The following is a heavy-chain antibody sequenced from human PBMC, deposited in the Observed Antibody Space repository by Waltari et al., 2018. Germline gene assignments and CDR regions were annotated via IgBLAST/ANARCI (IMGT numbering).Heavy chain of an antibody. J-gene: IGHJ4*02. CDR2: INPIVGTA. CDR3: ARGYDSSGYSDY. D-gene: IGHD3-22*01. CDR1: GGTFSSYA. V-gene: IGHV1-69*01. Sequence: QVQLVQSGTEVKKPGSSVKVSCKASGGTFSSYAISWVRQAPGQGLEWMGGINPIVGTANYAQKFQGRVTITADESTSTAYMELSSLRSEDTAVYYCARGYDSSGYSDYWGQGTLVTVSS.